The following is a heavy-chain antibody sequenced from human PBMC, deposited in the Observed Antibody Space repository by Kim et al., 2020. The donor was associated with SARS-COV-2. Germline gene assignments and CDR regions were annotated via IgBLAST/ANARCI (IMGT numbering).Heavy chain of an antibody. CDR2: IYYSGST. J-gene: IGHJ5*02. CDR3: ASSPYYYLNWFDP. D-gene: IGHD3-10*01. Sequence: SETLSLTCTVSGGSISSSSYYWGWIRQPPGKGLEWIGSIYYSGSTYYNPSLKSRVTISVDTSKNQFSLKLSSVTAADTAVYYCASSPYYYLNWFDPWGQGTLVTVSS. CDR1: GGSISSSSYY. V-gene: IGHV4-39*07.